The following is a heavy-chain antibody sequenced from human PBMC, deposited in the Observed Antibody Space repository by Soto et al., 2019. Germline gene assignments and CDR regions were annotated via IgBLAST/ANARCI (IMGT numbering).Heavy chain of an antibody. CDR1: GHTSTTFG. Sequence: ASVKVSCKASGHTSTTFGISWVRQDPGQGLEWMGWVDGYNTHTYYAQKFQGRVTMTTDTSTSTASMELRSLKFDDTAVYYCARDIGVTALDCFDPWGQGTLVTVSS. V-gene: IGHV1-18*01. D-gene: IGHD1-1*01. CDR3: ARDIGVTALDCFDP. J-gene: IGHJ5*02. CDR2: VDGYNTHT.